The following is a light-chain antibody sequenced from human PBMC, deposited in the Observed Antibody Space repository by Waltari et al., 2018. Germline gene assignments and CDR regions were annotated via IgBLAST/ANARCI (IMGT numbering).Light chain of an antibody. J-gene: IGLJ3*02. CDR3: QVWDDVTDSGV. CDR2: YDS. V-gene: IGLV3-21*04. Sequence: YVLTQPPSVSVDPGKTARLTCGGDNIGSKSVNWYQQKPGQAPVLVMFYDSDRPSEIPGRFSGSNSGNTANLTISWVEAGDEADYHCQVWDDVTDSGVFGGGTKLTVL. CDR1: NIGSKS.